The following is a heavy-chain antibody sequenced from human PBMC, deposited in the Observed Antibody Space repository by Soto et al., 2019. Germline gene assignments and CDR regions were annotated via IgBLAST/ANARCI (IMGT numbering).Heavy chain of an antibody. Sequence: PSETLSLTCTVSGGSISSYYWSWIRQPPGKGLEWIGYIYYSGSTNYNPSLKSRVTISVDTSKNQFSLKLSSVTAADTAVYYCARDLRGTPGLTEYSSSGRDVWGKGTRVTVPS. D-gene: IGHD3-16*01. CDR2: IYYSGST. CDR3: ARDLRGTPGLTEYSSSGRDV. V-gene: IGHV4-59*01. CDR1: GGSISSYY. J-gene: IGHJ6*04.